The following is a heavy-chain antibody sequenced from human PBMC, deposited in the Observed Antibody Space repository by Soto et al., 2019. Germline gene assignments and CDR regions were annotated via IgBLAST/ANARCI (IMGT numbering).Heavy chain of an antibody. CDR3: AHRPSYCSCGSCYSGFDY. CDR1: GFSLSTSGVG. Sequence: QITLKESGPTLVKPTQTLTLTCTFSGFSLSTSGVGVGWIRQPPGKALEWLALIYWDDDKRYSPSLKSRLTITKPTSKNQVVLTMTNMDPVDTATYYCAHRPSYCSCGSCYSGFDYWGQGTLVTVSS. D-gene: IGHD2-15*01. J-gene: IGHJ4*02. V-gene: IGHV2-5*02. CDR2: IYWDDDK.